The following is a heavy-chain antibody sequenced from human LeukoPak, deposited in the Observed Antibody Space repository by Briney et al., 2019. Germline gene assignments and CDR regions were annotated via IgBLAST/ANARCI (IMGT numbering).Heavy chain of an antibody. J-gene: IGHJ3*02. Sequence: SLRLSCAASGFTLDDYAMHWVRQAPGKGLEWVSGISWNSGSIGYADSVKGRFTISRDNAKNSLYLQMNSLRAEDTALYYCAKDNGAYYYDSSGLFVDAFDIWGQGTMVTVSS. D-gene: IGHD3-22*01. V-gene: IGHV3-9*01. CDR3: AKDNGAYYYDSSGLFVDAFDI. CDR1: GFTLDDYA. CDR2: ISWNSGSI.